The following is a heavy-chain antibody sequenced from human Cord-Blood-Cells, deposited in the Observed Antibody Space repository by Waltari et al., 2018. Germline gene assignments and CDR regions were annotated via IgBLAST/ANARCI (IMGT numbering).Heavy chain of an antibody. Sequence: QITLKESGPTLVKPTQTLTLTCTFSGFSLSTSGVGVGWTRQPPGTALEWLALLYWNDDKRYSPSLKSRLTITKDTTKNQVVLTMTNMDPVDTATYYCAHSFYDSSASRPNWFDPWGQGTLVTVSS. J-gene: IGHJ5*02. CDR1: GFSLSTSGVG. V-gene: IGHV2-5*01. CDR2: LYWNDDK. CDR3: AHSFYDSSASRPNWFDP. D-gene: IGHD3-22*01.